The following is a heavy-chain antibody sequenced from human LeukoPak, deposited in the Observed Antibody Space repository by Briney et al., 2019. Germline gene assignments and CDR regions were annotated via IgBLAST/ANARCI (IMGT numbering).Heavy chain of an antibody. D-gene: IGHD1-26*01. V-gene: IGHV1-69*13. CDR2: IIPIFGTA. J-gene: IGHJ4*02. CDR1: GGTFSSYA. Sequence: SXKVSCKASGGTFSSYAISWVRQAPGQGLEWMGGIIPIFGTANYAQKFQGRVTITADESTSTAYMELSSLRSEDTAVYYCARDVGGSYLGGLFDYWGQGTLVTVSS. CDR3: ARDVGGSYLGGLFDY.